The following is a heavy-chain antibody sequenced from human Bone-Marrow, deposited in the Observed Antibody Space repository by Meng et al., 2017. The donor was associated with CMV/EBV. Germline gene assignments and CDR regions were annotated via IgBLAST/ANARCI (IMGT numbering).Heavy chain of an antibody. CDR2: INHSGST. D-gene: IGHD3-22*01. V-gene: IGHV4-34*09. CDR1: GGSFSGYY. Sequence: LRLSCAVYGGSFSGYYWSWIRQPPGKGLEWIGEINHSGSTNYNPSLKSRVTISVDTSKNQFSLKLSSVTAADTAVYYCARSGTYYYDSSGPGGLDYWGQGTLVTVSS. CDR3: ARSGTYYYDSSGPGGLDY. J-gene: IGHJ4*02.